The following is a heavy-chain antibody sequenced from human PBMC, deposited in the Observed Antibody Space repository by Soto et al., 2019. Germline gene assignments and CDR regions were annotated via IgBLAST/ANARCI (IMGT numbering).Heavy chain of an antibody. CDR3: ARGVCSGCICYPQQIRDVVY. J-gene: IGHJ4*02. D-gene: IGHD2-15*01. CDR2: INHSGST. V-gene: IGHV4-34*01. CDR1: GGSFSGYY. Sequence: SETLSLTCAVYGGSFSGYYWSWIRQPPGKGLEWIGEINHSGSTNYNPSLKSRVTISVDTSKNQFSLKLSSVTAADTAVYYCARGVCSGCICYPQQIRDVVYWCQGTLVSVSS.